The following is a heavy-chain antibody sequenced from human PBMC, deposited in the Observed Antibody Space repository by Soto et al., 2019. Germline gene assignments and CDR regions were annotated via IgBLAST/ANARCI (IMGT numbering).Heavy chain of an antibody. V-gene: IGHV3-33*01. CDR1: GFTFSSYG. Sequence: GSLRLSCAASGFTFSSYGMHWVRQAPGKGLEWVAVIWYDGSNKYYADSVKGRFTISRDNSKNTLYLQMNSLRAEDTAVYYCAREGDYYDSSGYPYYWGQGTLVTVSS. D-gene: IGHD3-22*01. J-gene: IGHJ4*02. CDR2: IWYDGSNK. CDR3: AREGDYYDSSGYPYY.